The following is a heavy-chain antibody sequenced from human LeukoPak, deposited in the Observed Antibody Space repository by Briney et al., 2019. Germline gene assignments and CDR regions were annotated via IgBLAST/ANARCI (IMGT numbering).Heavy chain of an antibody. Sequence: SDTLSLTCAVSGYSITSSSWLGWIRQPPGKGLEWIGYIYHSGTTYYNPSLQSRVTMSVDTSKNQFSLKLSSVTAVDTAVYYCARKENVYYYFDYWGQGTLVTVSS. CDR2: IYHSGTT. D-gene: IGHD3-10*01. CDR3: ARKENVYYYFDY. CDR1: GYSITSSSW. J-gene: IGHJ4*02. V-gene: IGHV4-28*01.